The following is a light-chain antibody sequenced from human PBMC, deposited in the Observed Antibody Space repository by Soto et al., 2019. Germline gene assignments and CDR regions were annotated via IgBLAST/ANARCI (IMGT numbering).Light chain of an antibody. CDR3: QQRSNWPRGT. CDR1: QSVSSY. J-gene: IGKJ1*01. CDR2: DAS. Sequence: EIVLTQSPSTLYFAPGERSTLSFIASQSVSSYLAWYQQKPGQAPRLLIYDASNRATGIPARFSGGGSGTDFTLTISSLEPEDFAVYYCQQRSNWPRGTFGQGTKVDIK. V-gene: IGKV3-11*01.